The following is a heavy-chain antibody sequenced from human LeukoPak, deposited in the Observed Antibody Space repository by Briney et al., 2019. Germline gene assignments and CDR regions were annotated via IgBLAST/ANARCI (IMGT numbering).Heavy chain of an antibody. CDR3: AKPISNYYDSGVYYVAFTY. CDR2: ISGSGGST. Sequence: GGSLRLSCAASGFTFSSYAMSWVRQAPGKGLEWVSAISGSGGSTYYADSVKGRFTISRDNSKNTLYLQMNSLRAEDTAVYYCAKPISNYYDSGVYYVAFTYGAQEPLVPVPS. J-gene: IGHJ4*02. CDR1: GFTFSSYA. D-gene: IGHD3-22*01. V-gene: IGHV3-23*01.